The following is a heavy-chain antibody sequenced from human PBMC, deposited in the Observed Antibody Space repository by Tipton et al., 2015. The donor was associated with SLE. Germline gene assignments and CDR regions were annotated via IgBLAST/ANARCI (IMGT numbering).Heavy chain of an antibody. CDR1: GGSISSSSYY. CDR2: IYYSGST. V-gene: IGHV4-39*01. J-gene: IGHJ4*02. Sequence: TLSLTCTVSGGSISSSSYYWGWIRQPPGKGLEWIGSIYYSGSTYYNPSLKSRVTISVDTSKNQFSLKLSSVTAADTAVYYCARHYGDYDFLDYWGQGTLVTVSS. D-gene: IGHD3-3*01. CDR3: ARHYGDYDFLDY.